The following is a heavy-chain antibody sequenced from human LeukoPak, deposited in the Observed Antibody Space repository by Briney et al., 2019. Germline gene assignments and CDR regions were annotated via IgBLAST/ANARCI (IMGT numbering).Heavy chain of an antibody. D-gene: IGHD3-22*01. Sequence: SSQTLSLTCTVSGGSISSGGYYWSWIRQHPGKGLEWIGYTYYGGTTYYNPSLRSRVIISVDTSKNQFSLKLSSVTAADTAVYYCARPISGYGSFDIWGQGTMVTVSS. CDR3: ARPISGYGSFDI. CDR2: TYYGGTT. CDR1: GGSISSGGYY. J-gene: IGHJ3*02. V-gene: IGHV4-31*03.